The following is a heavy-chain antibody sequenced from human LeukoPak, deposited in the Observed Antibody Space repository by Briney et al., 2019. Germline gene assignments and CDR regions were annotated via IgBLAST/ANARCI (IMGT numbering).Heavy chain of an antibody. V-gene: IGHV1-18*01. D-gene: IGHD3-10*01. CDR3: ARVGLRGSGTHHDWFDS. CDR1: GYAFTNYA. J-gene: IGHJ5*01. Sequence: GASVKVSCKASGYAFTNYAFSWVRQAPGQGLEWMGRINTYNGNTDYAQNLQGRVTLTTDTSTSTVYMELRSLRSEDTAVYYCARVGLRGSGTHHDWFDSWGQGTLITVSS. CDR2: INTYNGNT.